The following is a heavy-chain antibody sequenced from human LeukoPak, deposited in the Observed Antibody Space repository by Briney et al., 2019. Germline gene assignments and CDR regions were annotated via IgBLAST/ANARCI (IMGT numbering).Heavy chain of an antibody. CDR3: AKPSRDGSLPGY. Sequence: GGSLRLSCAASGFTFSDYFMSWLRQAPGKGLEWVSYISGSSSTIYYADSVKGRFTISRDNSKNTLYLQMNSLRAEDTAVYYCAKPSRDGSLPGYWGQGTLVTVSS. D-gene: IGHD5-24*01. CDR1: GFTFSDYF. J-gene: IGHJ4*02. V-gene: IGHV3-11*04. CDR2: ISGSSSTI.